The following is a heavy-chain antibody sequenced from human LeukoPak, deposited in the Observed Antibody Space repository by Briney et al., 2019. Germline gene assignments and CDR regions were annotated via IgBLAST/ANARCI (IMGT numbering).Heavy chain of an antibody. CDR1: GYRFTSYW. CDR2: IYPGDSDT. V-gene: IGHV5-51*01. D-gene: IGHD3-10*01. J-gene: IGHJ4*02. CDR3: ARALRLLWFGELSPPDY. Sequence: GESLKISFKGSGYRFTSYWIGWVRQMPGKGLEWMGVIYPGDSDTRYSPSFQGQVTISADKSISTAYLQWSSLKASDTAMYYCARALRLLWFGELSPPDYWGQGTLVTVSS.